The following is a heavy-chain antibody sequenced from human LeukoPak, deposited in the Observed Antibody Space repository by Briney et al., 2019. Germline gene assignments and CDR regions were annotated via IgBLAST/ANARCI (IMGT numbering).Heavy chain of an antibody. CDR3: AKHLGGVFDY. Sequence: PSGTLSLTCAVSGGSISSSNWWSWVRQAPGKGLEWVAVISYDGSNKYYADSVKGRFTISRDNSKNTLYLQMNSLRAEDTAVYYCAKHLGGVFDYWGQGTLVTVSS. V-gene: IGHV3-30*18. J-gene: IGHJ4*02. D-gene: IGHD3-10*01. CDR2: ISYDGSNK. CDR1: GGSISSSN.